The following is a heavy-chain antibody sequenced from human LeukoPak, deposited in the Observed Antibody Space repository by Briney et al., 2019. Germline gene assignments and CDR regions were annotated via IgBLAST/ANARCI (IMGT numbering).Heavy chain of an antibody. Sequence: SVKVSCKASGGTFSSYAISWVRQAPGQGLEWMGGIIPIFGTANYAQKFQGRVTITTDESTSTAYMELSSLRSEDTAVYYCARTNARTVTDVLDPWGQGTLVTVSS. J-gene: IGHJ5*02. CDR3: ARTNARTVTDVLDP. V-gene: IGHV1-69*05. D-gene: IGHD4-11*01. CDR1: GGTFSSYA. CDR2: IIPIFGTA.